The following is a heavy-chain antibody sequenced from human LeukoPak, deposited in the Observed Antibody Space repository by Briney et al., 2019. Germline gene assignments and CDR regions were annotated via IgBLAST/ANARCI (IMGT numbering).Heavy chain of an antibody. CDR3: ASGRSGYGGNSGIASCDY. Sequence: PSETLSLTCTVSGDSINNGYYWGWLRHAPGTGLERIGSIYHTGSTYYNPSLKSRVIISVDTSKNQFSLKLSSVTAADTAVYYCASGRSGYGGNSGIASCDYWGQGTLVTVSS. CDR1: GDSINNGYY. J-gene: IGHJ4*02. D-gene: IGHD4-23*01. V-gene: IGHV4-38-2*02. CDR2: IYHTGST.